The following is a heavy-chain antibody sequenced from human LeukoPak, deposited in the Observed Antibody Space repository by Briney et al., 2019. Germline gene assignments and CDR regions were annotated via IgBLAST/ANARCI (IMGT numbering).Heavy chain of an antibody. CDR2: MSSGGTYI. D-gene: IGHD3-3*01. J-gene: IGHJ4*02. CDR1: GFTFSSFA. V-gene: IGHV3-21*01. CDR3: ARDRPTGASRVFLVQ. Sequence: GGSLRLSCAASGFTFSSFAMTRVRQAPGKGLAWVSSMSSGGTYIYYPDSVRGRFTISRDNAKNSLYLLMNNLRPEDTGVYYCARDRPTGASRVFLVQWGQGTLVTVSP.